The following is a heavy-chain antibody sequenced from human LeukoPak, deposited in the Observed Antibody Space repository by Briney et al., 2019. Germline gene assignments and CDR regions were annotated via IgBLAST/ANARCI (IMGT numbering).Heavy chain of an antibody. J-gene: IGHJ4*02. CDR1: GGTFSSYA. Sequence: ASVKVSCKASGGTFSSYAISWVRQAPGQGLEWMGRIIPIFGTANYAQKFQGRVTITTDESTSTAYMELSSLRSEDTAVYYCARDLNGLYYFDYWGQGTLVTVSS. CDR3: ARDLNGLYYFDY. V-gene: IGHV1-69*05. CDR2: IIPIFGTA.